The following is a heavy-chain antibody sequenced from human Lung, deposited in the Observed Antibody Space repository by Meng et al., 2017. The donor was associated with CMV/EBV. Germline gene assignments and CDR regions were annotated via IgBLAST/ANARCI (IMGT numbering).Heavy chain of an antibody. CDR2: IYHSGST. CDR1: GGSMSSPKW. CDR3: ARADKVRFDY. V-gene: IGHV4-4*02. J-gene: IGHJ4*02. Sequence: QVLRPESGPGLGKPSGTLSLSCSVSGGSMSSPKWWSWVRQPPGKGLEWIGEIYHSGSTNYNPSLKSRVSISVDKSKNQFSLKLSSVTAADTAVYYCARADKVRFDYWGQGTLVTVSS.